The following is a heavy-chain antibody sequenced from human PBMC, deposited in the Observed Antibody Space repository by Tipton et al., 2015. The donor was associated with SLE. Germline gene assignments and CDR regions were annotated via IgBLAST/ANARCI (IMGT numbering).Heavy chain of an antibody. CDR3: ARGSGILLYHHGMGV. V-gene: IGHV4-59*12. CDR1: GGSITTYY. Sequence: TLSLTCSVSGGSITTYYWSWIRQPPGKGLEWIGHIYNSGSTYYNPSLKSRVTMSIDTSKNHFSLKLSSVTAADTAVYYCARGSGILLYHHGMGVGGRGTKVPLS. CDR2: IYNSGST. J-gene: IGHJ6*02.